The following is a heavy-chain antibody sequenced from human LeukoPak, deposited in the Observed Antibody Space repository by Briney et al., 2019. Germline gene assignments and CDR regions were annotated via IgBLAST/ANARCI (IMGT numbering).Heavy chain of an antibody. Sequence: GGSLRLSCAASGFAVSSRFMSWVRQAPGKGLEWVSLIQSGGSTFYADSVKGRFTISRDNSKNILYLQMNSVRAEDTAVYYCARGFSDNTQPFDPWGQGTLVTVSS. V-gene: IGHV3-66*01. CDR3: ARGFSDNTQPFDP. J-gene: IGHJ5*02. D-gene: IGHD1-14*01. CDR2: IQSGGST. CDR1: GFAVSSRF.